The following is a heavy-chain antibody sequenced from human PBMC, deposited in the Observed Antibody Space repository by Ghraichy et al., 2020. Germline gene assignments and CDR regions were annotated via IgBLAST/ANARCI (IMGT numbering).Heavy chain of an antibody. CDR1: GYTFTSYD. CDR3: VRFADIAAPGTVAFVS. CDR2: MNPNSGNT. J-gene: IGHJ4*02. Sequence: ASVKVSCKTSGYTFTSYDINWVRQAPGQGLEWMGWMNPNSGNTGYAQKFQGRITMTRDTSTSTAYMELSSLSSEDTAVFYCVRFADIAAPGTVAFVSWSQGTRVT. D-gene: IGHD6-13*01. V-gene: IGHV1-8*01.